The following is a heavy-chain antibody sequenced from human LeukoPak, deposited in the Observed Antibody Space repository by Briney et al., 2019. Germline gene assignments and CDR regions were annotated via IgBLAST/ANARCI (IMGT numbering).Heavy chain of an antibody. D-gene: IGHD1-26*01. Sequence: SVKVSCKASGHTFTTYYVHLVRQAPGQGLEWMGGIIPTFGTANYAQKFQGRVTITADESTSTAYMELSSLRSEDTAVYYCARDGEWELPHYWGQGTLVTVSS. J-gene: IGHJ4*02. V-gene: IGHV1-69*13. CDR3: ARDGEWELPHY. CDR1: GHTFTTYY. CDR2: IIPTFGTA.